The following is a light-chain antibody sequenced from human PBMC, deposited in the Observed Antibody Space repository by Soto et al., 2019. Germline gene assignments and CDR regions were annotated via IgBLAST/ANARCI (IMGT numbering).Light chain of an antibody. V-gene: IGKV1-39*01. J-gene: IGKJ5*01. Sequence: QMTQSRSSLAASGEHRFTITCRAKQSSSTYLNWYQQKPGKAPKLLILVASTLPSGVPSRFSGSGSGTDFTLTISSLQPEDFATYYCQQSYSTPITFGQGTRLEIK. CDR3: QQSYSTPIT. CDR1: QSSSTY. CDR2: VAS.